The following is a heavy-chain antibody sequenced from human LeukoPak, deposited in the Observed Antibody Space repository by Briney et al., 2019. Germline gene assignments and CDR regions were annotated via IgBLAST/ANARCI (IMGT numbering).Heavy chain of an antibody. J-gene: IGHJ6*02. CDR1: GFTVSSNY. V-gene: IGHV3-66*01. CDR3: ARDGVVLMVYAHYYYGMDV. CDR2: IYSGGST. Sequence: GGSLRLSCAASGFTVSSNYMSWVRQAPGKGLEWVSVIYSGGSTYYADSVKGRFTISRDNSKNTLYLQMNSLRAEDTAVYYCARDGVVLMVYAHYYYGMDVWGQGTTVTVSS. D-gene: IGHD2-8*01.